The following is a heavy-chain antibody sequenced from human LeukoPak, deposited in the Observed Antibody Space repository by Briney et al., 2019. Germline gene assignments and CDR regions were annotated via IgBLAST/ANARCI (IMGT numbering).Heavy chain of an antibody. D-gene: IGHD2-2*01. CDR3: ARDLVVPAGWFDP. CDR2: IYHSGTT. CDR1: GGSISSGGYY. Sequence: SETLSLTCTVSGGSISSGGYYWTWIRQHPGKGLEWIGYIYHSGTTYYNPSLKSRVIISVDTSKNQFSLKLSSVTAADTAVYYCARDLVVPAGWFDPWGQGTLVTVSS. V-gene: IGHV4-31*03. J-gene: IGHJ5*02.